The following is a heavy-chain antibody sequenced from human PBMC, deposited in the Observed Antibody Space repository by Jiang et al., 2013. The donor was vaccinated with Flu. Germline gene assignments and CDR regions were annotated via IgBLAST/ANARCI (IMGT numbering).Heavy chain of an antibody. J-gene: IGHJ4*02. D-gene: IGHD3-10*01. CDR2: SA. CDR3: ARETPNSGLVFDY. Sequence: SASYAPKFQDRLTLTKVASTNTVYMELSRLKSEDTAVYYCARETPNSGLVFDYWGQGTLVTVSS. V-gene: IGHV1-46*01.